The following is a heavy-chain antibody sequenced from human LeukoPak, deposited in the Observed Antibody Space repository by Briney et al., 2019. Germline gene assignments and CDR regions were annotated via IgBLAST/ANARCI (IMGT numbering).Heavy chain of an antibody. CDR2: ICGSGDKT. CDR1: GFTFSSYA. D-gene: IGHD1-26*01. J-gene: IGHJ4*02. V-gene: IGHV3-23*01. Sequence: GGSLRLSCAASGFTFSSYAMSWVRRAPGKGVEWGSTICGSGDKTYYADSVKGRFTISRDSSKNTLYLQVNSLRAEDTAVYYCAKGFQGELPLAYWGQGTLVTVSS. CDR3: AKGFQGELPLAY.